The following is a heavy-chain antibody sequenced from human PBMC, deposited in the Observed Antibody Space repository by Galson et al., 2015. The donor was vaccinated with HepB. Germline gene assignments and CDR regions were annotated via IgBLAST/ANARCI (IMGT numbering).Heavy chain of an antibody. CDR3: ARVDWNDRYFDS. CDR2: ISTYTTDT. Sequence: SVKVSCKASGYTFSNHAITWVRQAPGQGLEWMGWISTYTTDTNYAQKFQGRVTMTTDTSTSTAYMELRTLRSDDTAVYYCARVDWNDRYFDSWGQGTLVTVSS. D-gene: IGHD1-1*01. J-gene: IGHJ4*02. CDR1: GYTFSNHA. V-gene: IGHV1-18*01.